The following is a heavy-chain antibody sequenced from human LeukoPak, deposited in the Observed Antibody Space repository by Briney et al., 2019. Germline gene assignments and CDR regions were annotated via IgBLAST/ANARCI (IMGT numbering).Heavy chain of an antibody. D-gene: IGHD3-10*01. CDR2: INHSGST. V-gene: IGHV4-39*07. CDR3: ARSMVRADPYYYYYMDV. CDR1: GVSISSSSYF. Sequence: SETLSLTCTVSGVSISSSSYFWGWIRQPPGKGLEWIGEINHSGSTNYNPSLKSRVTISVDTSKNQFSLKLSSVTAADTAVYYCARSMVRADPYYYYYMDVWGKGTTVTVSS. J-gene: IGHJ6*03.